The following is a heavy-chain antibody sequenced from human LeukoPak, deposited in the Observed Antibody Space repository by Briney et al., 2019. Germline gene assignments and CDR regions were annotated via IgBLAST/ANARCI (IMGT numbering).Heavy chain of an antibody. J-gene: IGHJ3*02. V-gene: IGHV3-7*04. CDR1: GFTFSSSW. CDR3: ARDSGSYAFDI. Sequence: PGGSLRLSCAASGFTFSSSWMTWVRQASGKGLEWVAVIRPDGSEAAYVDSVIGRFIISRDNAKNSLYLQMNSLRAEDTARYYCARDSGSYAFDIWGQGTMVTVSS. CDR2: IRPDGSEA. D-gene: IGHD1-26*01.